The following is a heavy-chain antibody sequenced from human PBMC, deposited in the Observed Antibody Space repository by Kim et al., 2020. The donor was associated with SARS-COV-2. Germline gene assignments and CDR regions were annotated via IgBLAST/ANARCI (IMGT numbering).Heavy chain of an antibody. CDR1: GFSFGDYA. D-gene: IGHD4-17*01. CDR2: ISWNSGNI. J-gene: IGHJ4*02. Sequence: GGSLRLSCAASGFSFGDYAMHWVRQAPGKGLEWVSGISWNSGNIDYADSVKGRFTISRDNAKNSLYLQMNSLGAEDTALYYCAKAPTLTVTTVSFDYWGQGTLVTVSS. CDR3: AKAPTLTVTTVSFDY. V-gene: IGHV3-9*01.